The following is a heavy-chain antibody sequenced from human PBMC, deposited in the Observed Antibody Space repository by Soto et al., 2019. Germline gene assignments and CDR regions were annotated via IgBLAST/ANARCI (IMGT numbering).Heavy chain of an antibody. V-gene: IGHV4-30-4*01. Sequence: SETLSLTCSVSGGSISSGYYYWSWIRQPPGKGLEWIGNIYYSGNTYYNPSLKSRLIISIDTSKNQFSLKMTSVTAADTGLYYCAARPYYYYGLDVWGQGTTVTVSS. CDR2: IYYSGNT. CDR1: GGSISSGYYY. D-gene: IGHD3-10*01. J-gene: IGHJ6*02. CDR3: AARPYYYYGLDV.